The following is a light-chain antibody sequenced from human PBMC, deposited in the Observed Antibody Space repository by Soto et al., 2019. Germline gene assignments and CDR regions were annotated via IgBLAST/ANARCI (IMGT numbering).Light chain of an antibody. V-gene: IGLV2-23*01. CDR1: SSDVGNYNL. J-gene: IGLJ2*01. Sequence: QSVLTQPASVSGSPGQSLTISCTGTSSDVGNYNLVSWYQQHPGKAPKLMIYETIKRPSGVSNRFSGSKSGNTASLTISGLQAEDEADYYCCSYAGSSTLVFGGGTKLTVL. CDR2: ETI. CDR3: CSYAGSSTLV.